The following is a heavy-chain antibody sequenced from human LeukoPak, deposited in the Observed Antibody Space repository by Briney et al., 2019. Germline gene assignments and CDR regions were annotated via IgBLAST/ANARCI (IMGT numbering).Heavy chain of an antibody. CDR2: INAGNGNT. CDR3: ARGFWNRGTWGPYYFDY. V-gene: IGHV1-3*01. Sequence: GASVKVSCKASGYTFTNHAMQWVRQAPGQRLEWMGWINAGNGNTKYSQNFQGRFIITRDTSAGTVYIDLSSLRSEDTAVYYCARGFWNRGTWGPYYFDYWGQGTLVTVSS. D-gene: IGHD3-3*01. J-gene: IGHJ4*02. CDR1: GYTFTNHA.